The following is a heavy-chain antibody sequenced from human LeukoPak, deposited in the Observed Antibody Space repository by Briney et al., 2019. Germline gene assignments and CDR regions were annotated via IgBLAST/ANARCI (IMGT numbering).Heavy chain of an antibody. CDR1: GYTFTSYD. J-gene: IGHJ6*03. CDR3: ARASSFKAYYYYMDV. CDR2: MNPNSGNT. Sequence: ASVKVSCKASGYTFTSYDINWVRQATGQGLEWMGWMNPNSGNTGYAQKFQGRVTITRNTSISTAYMELSSLRSEDTAVYYRARASSFKAYYYYMDVWGKGTTVTVSS. D-gene: IGHD6-13*01. V-gene: IGHV1-8*03.